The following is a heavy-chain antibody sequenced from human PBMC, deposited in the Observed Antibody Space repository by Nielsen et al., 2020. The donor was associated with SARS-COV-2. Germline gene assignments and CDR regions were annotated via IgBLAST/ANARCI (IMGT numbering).Heavy chain of an antibody. V-gene: IGHV6-1*01. Sequence: SETLSLTCAISGDSVSSNSAAWNWIRQSPSRGLEWLGRTYYRSKWYNDYAVSVKSRITINPDTSKNQFSLQLNSVTPEDTAVYYCARDRYDYGTRPAAGTTSCMDVWGQGTTVTVSS. CDR2: TYYRSKWYN. CDR3: ARDRYDYGTRPAAGTTSCMDV. CDR1: GDSVSSNSAA. J-gene: IGHJ6*02. D-gene: IGHD6-13*01.